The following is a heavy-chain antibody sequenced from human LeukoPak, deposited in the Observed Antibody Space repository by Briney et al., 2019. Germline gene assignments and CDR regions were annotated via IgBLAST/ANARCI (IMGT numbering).Heavy chain of an antibody. CDR2: INSDGCST. CDR3: ARVGYYYDGFDY. V-gene: IGHV3-74*01. CDR1: GFTFSSYW. D-gene: IGHD3-22*01. J-gene: IGHJ4*02. Sequence: GGSLRLSCAASGFTFSSYWMHWVRQAPGKGLVWVSRINSDGCSTSYADSVKGRFTISRDNAKNTLYLQMNSLRAEDTAVYYCARVGYYYDGFDYWGQGTLVTVSS.